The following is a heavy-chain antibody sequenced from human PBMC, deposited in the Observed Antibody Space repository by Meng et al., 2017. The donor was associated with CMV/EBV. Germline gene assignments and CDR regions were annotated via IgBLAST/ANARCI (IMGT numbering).Heavy chain of an antibody. D-gene: IGHD5-12*01. CDR2: IKQDGSEK. CDR3: ARDGLDIVATISGDYFDY. Sequence: GESLKISCAASGFTVSSNYMSWVRQAPGKGLEWVANIKQDGSEKYYVDSVKGRFTISRDNAKNSLYLQMNSLRAEDTAVYYCARDGLDIVATISGDYFDYWGQGTLVTVSS. J-gene: IGHJ4*02. CDR1: GFTVSSNY. V-gene: IGHV3-7*01.